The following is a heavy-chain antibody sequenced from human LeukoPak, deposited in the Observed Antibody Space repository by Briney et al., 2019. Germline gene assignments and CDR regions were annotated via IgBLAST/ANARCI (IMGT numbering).Heavy chain of an antibody. D-gene: IGHD2-8*02. Sequence: SQTLSLTCALSGGIVSSNSAAWNWIRQSPSRGLEWLGRTYHRSEWYSESAVSLKGRITINPDTSKNQFSLQLNSVAPEDTAVYYCARTTGHFDYWGQGTLVTVSS. CDR1: GGIVSSNSAA. V-gene: IGHV6-1*01. CDR2: TYHRSEWYS. J-gene: IGHJ4*02. CDR3: ARTTGHFDY.